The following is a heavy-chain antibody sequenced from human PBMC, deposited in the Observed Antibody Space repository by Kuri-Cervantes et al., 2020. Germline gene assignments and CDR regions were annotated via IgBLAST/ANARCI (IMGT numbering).Heavy chain of an antibody. CDR1: GYTFTSYD. CDR2: MNPNSGNT. Sequence: ASVKVSCKASGYTFTSYDINWVRQATGQGLEWMGWMNPNSGNTGYAQKFQGRVTMTRNTSISTAYMDLSSLRSEDTAVYYCAGYSSGWRYYYYGMDVWGQGTTVTVSS. CDR3: AGYSSGWRYYYYGMDV. V-gene: IGHV1-8*01. J-gene: IGHJ6*02. D-gene: IGHD6-19*01.